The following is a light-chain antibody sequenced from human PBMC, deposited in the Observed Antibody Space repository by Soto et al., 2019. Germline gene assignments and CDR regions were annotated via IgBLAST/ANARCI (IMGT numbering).Light chain of an antibody. Sequence: QSVLTQPPSVSEAPRQRVTISCSGSSSNIGNNAVNWYQQLPGKAPKLLIYYDDLLPSGVSDRFSGSKSGTSASLAISGLQSGDEADYYCAAWDDSLSGRGFRTGTKGTVI. CDR2: YDD. V-gene: IGLV1-36*01. CDR1: SSNIGNNA. CDR3: AAWDDSLSGRG. J-gene: IGLJ1*01.